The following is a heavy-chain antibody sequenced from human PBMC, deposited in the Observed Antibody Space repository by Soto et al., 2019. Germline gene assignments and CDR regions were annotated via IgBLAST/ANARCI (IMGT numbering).Heavy chain of an antibody. V-gene: IGHV1-58*01. D-gene: IGHD3-22*01. CDR2: IVVGSGNT. Sequence: LVKVSCKASGFTFTSSAVQWVRQARGQRLEWIGWIVVGSGNTNYAQKFRERVTITRDMSTSTAYMELSSLRSEDTAVYYCAAGGSPYYYDSSGSIDYWGQGTLVTVSS. J-gene: IGHJ4*02. CDR3: AAGGSPYYYDSSGSIDY. CDR1: GFTFTSSA.